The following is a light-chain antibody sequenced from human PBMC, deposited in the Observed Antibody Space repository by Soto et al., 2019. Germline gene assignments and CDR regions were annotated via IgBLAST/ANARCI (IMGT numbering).Light chain of an antibody. V-gene: IGKV1-33*01. CDR2: DAS. Sequence: DIQMTQSPSSLSASVGDRVTITCQASQDISNYLNWYQQKPGKAPKLLIYDASNLETGVPSRFSGSGSGTDFTFTISSLQPDDSATYYCQQYDNLPLFTFGPGTKVDIK. CDR1: QDISNY. J-gene: IGKJ3*01. CDR3: QQYDNLPLFT.